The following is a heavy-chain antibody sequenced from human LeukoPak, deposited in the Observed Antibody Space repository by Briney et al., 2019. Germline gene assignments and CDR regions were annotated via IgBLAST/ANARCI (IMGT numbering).Heavy chain of an antibody. CDR1: GFTFSSYG. J-gene: IGHJ4*02. V-gene: IGHV3-30*02. CDR2: VRSDGSNK. D-gene: IGHD1-14*01. CDR3: ARDNQGFDY. Sequence: GRSLTLSCAASGFTFSSYGIHWVRQAPSKWLDWVAFVRSDGSNKYYADSVKGRFTISRDNAKNSLYLQMNSLRAEGTAVYYCARDNQGFDYWGQGSLVTVSS.